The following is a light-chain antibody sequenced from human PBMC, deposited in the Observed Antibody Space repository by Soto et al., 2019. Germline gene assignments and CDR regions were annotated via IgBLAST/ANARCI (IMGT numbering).Light chain of an antibody. Sequence: EIVMTQSPATLSLSPGERATLSCRASQSVSSNLAWYQQKPGQAPRLLTYGASTRATGVPARFSGSGSGTEFTLTISTLQSEDFAVYYCQQYDKWPPLTFGGGTKV. J-gene: IGKJ4*01. CDR3: QQYDKWPPLT. CDR2: GAS. V-gene: IGKV3-15*01. CDR1: QSVSSN.